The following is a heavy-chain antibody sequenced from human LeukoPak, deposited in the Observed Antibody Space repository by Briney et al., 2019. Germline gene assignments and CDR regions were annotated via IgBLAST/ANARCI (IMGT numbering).Heavy chain of an antibody. J-gene: IGHJ4*02. V-gene: IGHV3-7*01. CDR3: ARATLRRPDY. CDR1: GFTFSSYW. CDR2: IKQDGSEK. Sequence: GGSLRLSCAASGFTFSSYWMSWVRQTPGRGLEWVANIKQDGSEKNYVDSAKGRFTISRDNAKKSLYLQMNSLRAEDTAVYYCARATLRRPDYWGQGTLVTVSS.